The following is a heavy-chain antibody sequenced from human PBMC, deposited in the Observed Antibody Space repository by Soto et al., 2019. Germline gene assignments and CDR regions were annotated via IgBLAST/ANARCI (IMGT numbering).Heavy chain of an antibody. Sequence: EVQVVESGGGLVQPGESLRLSCAASGFTFSDHIMDWVRQVPGKGLEWVGRSGNKVNSYTTEYAASVKGRFTISRDESRNSVYLQMNGLKTEDTAVYYCAVDTVGTGSFWGQGTLVIVSS. CDR1: GFTFSDHI. V-gene: IGHV3-72*01. CDR3: AVDTVGTGSF. D-gene: IGHD5-12*01. J-gene: IGHJ4*02. CDR2: SGNKVNSYTT.